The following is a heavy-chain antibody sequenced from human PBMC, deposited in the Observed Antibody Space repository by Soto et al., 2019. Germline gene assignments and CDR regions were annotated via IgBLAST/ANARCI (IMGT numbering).Heavy chain of an antibody. D-gene: IGHD6-13*01. Sequence: QVQLVQSGAEVKRPGASVKVSCKASGYTFTSYYIHWVRQAPGQGLEWMGIINPSGGATTYAQQFQGRVTMTRDTSTSTVYMELNSLRSDDTAVYYCTSGQQLGVRPFDYWGQGTLVTVSS. J-gene: IGHJ4*02. CDR1: GYTFTSYY. V-gene: IGHV1-46*01. CDR2: INPSGGAT. CDR3: TSGQQLGVRPFDY.